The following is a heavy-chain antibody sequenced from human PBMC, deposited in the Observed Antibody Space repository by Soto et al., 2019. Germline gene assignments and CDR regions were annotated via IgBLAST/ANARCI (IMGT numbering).Heavy chain of an antibody. V-gene: IGHV4-30-4*08. D-gene: IGHD5-18*01. J-gene: IGHJ4*02. CDR3: ARDQYSYGEHDY. CDR2: IYYSGST. Sequence: PSETLSLTCTVSGGSISSSSYFWGWIRQPPGKGLEWIGYIYYSGSTYYNPSLKSRVTISVDTSKNQFSLKLSSVTAADTAVYYCARDQYSYGEHDYWGQGTLVTVSS. CDR1: GGSISSSSYF.